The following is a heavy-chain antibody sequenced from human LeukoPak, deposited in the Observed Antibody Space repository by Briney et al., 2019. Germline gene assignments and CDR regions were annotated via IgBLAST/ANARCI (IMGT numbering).Heavy chain of an antibody. CDR2: IKQDGSEK. CDR3: ASGLLWFGEDYYFDY. D-gene: IGHD3-10*01. V-gene: IGHV3-7*01. Sequence: GGSLRLSCAASGFTFSSYWMSWVRQAPGKGLEWVANIKQDGSEKYYVDSVKGRFTISRDNAKNSLYLQMNSLRAEDTAVYYCASGLLWFGEDYYFDYWGQGTLVTVSS. J-gene: IGHJ4*02. CDR1: GFTFSSYW.